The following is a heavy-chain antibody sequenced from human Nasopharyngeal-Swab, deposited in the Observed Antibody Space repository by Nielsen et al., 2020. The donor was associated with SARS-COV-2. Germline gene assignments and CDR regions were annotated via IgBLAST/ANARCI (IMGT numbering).Heavy chain of an antibody. CDR2: IYPDDSNT. J-gene: IGHJ3*02. D-gene: IGHD2-15*01. CDR3: ASHRWRGGSSSDALDI. CDR1: GYSFSTYW. V-gene: IGHV5-51*01. Sequence: GESLKISCKGSGYSFSTYWIGWVRQMPGKGLEWVAIIYPDDSNTRYSPSFQGQATISADKSINTAFLQWSSLKASDSGMYYCASHRWRGGSSSDALDIWGQGTMVTVSS.